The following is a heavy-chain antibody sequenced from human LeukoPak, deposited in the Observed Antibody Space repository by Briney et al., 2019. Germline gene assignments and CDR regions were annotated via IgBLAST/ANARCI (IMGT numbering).Heavy chain of an antibody. D-gene: IGHD6-13*01. CDR1: GGSFSGYY. CDR2: INHSGST. CDR3: AREEIAAAGTHDY. J-gene: IGHJ4*02. Sequence: PSETLSLTCAVYGGSFSGYYWSWIRQPPGKGLEWIGEINHSGSTNYNPSLKSRVTISVDTSKNQFSLKLSSVTAADTAVYYCAREEIAAAGTHDYWGQGTLVTVSS. V-gene: IGHV4-34*01.